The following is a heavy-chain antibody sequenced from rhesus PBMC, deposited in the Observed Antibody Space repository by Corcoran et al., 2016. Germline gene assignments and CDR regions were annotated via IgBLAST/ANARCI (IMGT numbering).Heavy chain of an antibody. CDR3: SAGIQYEGDAFDF. CDR1: GFTFSDYY. Sequence: EVQLVESGGGLVQPGGSLRLSCAASGFTFSDYYMSWIRQAPGKGLEWVSSIIGASTYVYYADSVKGRITISRDNAKNSLSLQMNSLKTEDTAVYYCSAGIQYEGDAFDFWGQGLRVTVSS. V-gene: IGHV3S16*01. D-gene: IGHD4-23*01. CDR2: IIGASTYV. J-gene: IGHJ3*01.